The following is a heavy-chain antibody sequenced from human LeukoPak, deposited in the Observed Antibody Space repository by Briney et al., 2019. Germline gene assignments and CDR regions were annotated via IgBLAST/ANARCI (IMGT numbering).Heavy chain of an antibody. CDR1: GGSFSGYY. CDR3: ARTPTILWFGESHFDY. J-gene: IGHJ4*02. Sequence: SETLSLTCAVYGGSFSGYYWSWIRQPPGKGLEWIGEINHSGSTNYNPSLKSRVTISVDTSKNQLSLKLSSVTAADTAVYYCARTPTILWFGESHFDYWGQGTLVTVSS. D-gene: IGHD3-10*01. V-gene: IGHV4-34*01. CDR2: INHSGST.